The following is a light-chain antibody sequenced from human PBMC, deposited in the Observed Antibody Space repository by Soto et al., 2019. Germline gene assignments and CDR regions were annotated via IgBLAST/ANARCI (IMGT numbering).Light chain of an antibody. Sequence: QSALTQPASVSGSPGQSITISCIGTSSDIGDYNYVSWYQQHPGKAPKLLIYEVNNRPSGVSNRFSGSKSGNTASLTVSGLQTEDEADYFCSSYKRSNILKFGRGTKLTVL. J-gene: IGLJ2*01. CDR2: EVN. CDR3: SSYKRSNILK. CDR1: SSDIGDYNY. V-gene: IGLV2-14*01.